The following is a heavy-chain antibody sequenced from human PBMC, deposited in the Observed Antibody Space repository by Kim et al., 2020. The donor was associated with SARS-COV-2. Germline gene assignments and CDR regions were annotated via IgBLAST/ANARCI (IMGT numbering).Heavy chain of an antibody. V-gene: IGHV3-30*02. Sequence: ADSVKGRFTISRDNSKNTLYLQMNSLRAEDTAVYYCAKNYHGIQLWLLYYWGQGTLVTVSS. D-gene: IGHD5-18*01. J-gene: IGHJ4*02. CDR3: AKNYHGIQLWLLYY.